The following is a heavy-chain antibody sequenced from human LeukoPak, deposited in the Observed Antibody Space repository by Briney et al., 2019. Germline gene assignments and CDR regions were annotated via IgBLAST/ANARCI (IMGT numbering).Heavy chain of an antibody. D-gene: IGHD2-2*01. CDR3: ARSRVVPAAYFDY. Sequence: SQTLSLTCAVSGGSISSGGYSWSWIRQPPGKGLEWIGYIYHSGSTYYNPSLKSRVTISVDRSKNQFSLKLSSVTAADTAAYYCARSRVVPAAYFDYWGQGTLVTVSS. CDR1: GGSISSGGYS. CDR2: IYHSGST. V-gene: IGHV4-30-2*01. J-gene: IGHJ4*02.